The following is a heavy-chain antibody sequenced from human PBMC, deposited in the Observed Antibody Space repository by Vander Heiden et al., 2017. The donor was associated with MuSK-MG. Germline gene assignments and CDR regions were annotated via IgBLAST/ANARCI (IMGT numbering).Heavy chain of an antibody. V-gene: IGHV4-39*01. CDR1: GGSISSSSYY. D-gene: IGHD6-19*01. J-gene: IGHJ4*02. Sequence: QLQLQESGPGLVTPSETLSLTCTVSGGSISSSSYYWGWIRQPPGKGLEWIGSIYYRGNTYYNPSLKSRVTTFVDTSKNQFSLRLSSVTAADTAVYYCARRNIAVAEFDYWGQGTLVTVSS. CDR3: ARRNIAVAEFDY. CDR2: IYYRGNT.